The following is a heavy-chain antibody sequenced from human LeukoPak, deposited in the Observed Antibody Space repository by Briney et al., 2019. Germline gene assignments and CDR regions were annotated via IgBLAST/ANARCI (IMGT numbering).Heavy chain of an antibody. J-gene: IGHJ6*02. CDR1: GFTFSSYW. CDR2: IKQDGSEK. Sequence: PGGSLRLSCAASGFTFSSYWMSWVRQAPGKGLEWVANIKQDGSEKYYVDSVKGRFTISRDNAKNSLYLQMNSLRAEDTAVYYCARSHTVVLYGMDVWGQGTTVTVSS. V-gene: IGHV3-7*01. CDR3: ARSHTVVLYGMDV. D-gene: IGHD4-23*01.